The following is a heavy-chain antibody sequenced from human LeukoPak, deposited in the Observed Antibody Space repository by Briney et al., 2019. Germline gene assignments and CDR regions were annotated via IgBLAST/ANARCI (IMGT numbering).Heavy chain of an antibody. J-gene: IGHJ6*01. Sequence: SESLSLTCSVSGGSISNYYWSWIRQPPGKGLEWIGYIYYSGSTDYKPSLNSRVSMSVDTSRNQYPLRLSSLTAADTAVYYCARHTPVALRSGYYYNMDVWGQGTSVTVSS. D-gene: IGHD2-15*01. CDR1: GGSISNYY. CDR2: IYYSGST. V-gene: IGHV4-59*08. CDR3: ARHTPVALRSGYYYNMDV.